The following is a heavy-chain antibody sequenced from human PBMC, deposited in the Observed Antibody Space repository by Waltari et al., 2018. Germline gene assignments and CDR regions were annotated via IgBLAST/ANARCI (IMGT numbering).Heavy chain of an antibody. V-gene: IGHV1-69*01. CDR2: IIPIFGTA. Sequence: QVQLVQSGAEVKKPGSSVKVPCQASGGTFRRYAIRWLRQTPGQGLEWMGGIIPIFGTANYAQKFQGRVTITADESTSTAYMELSSLRSEDTAVYYCARDLTDPPYYYYGMDVWGQGTTVTVSS. CDR3: ARDLTDPPYYYYGMDV. J-gene: IGHJ6*02. CDR1: GGTFRRYA. D-gene: IGHD4-4*01.